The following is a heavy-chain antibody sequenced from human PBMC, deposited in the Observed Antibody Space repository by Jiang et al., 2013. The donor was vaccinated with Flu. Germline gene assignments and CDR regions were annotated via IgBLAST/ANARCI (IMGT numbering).Heavy chain of an antibody. Sequence: SGPGLVKPSETLSLTCTVSGGSISSSSYYWGWIRQPPGKGLEWIGSIYYSGSTHYNPSLKSRVTISVDTSKNQFSLKLSSVTAADTAAYYCARHSAYSGSWDFDNWGQGTLVTVSS. CDR3: ARHSAYSGSWDFDN. J-gene: IGHJ4*02. V-gene: IGHV4-39*01. CDR2: IYYSGST. CDR1: GGSISSSSYY. D-gene: IGHD6-13*01.